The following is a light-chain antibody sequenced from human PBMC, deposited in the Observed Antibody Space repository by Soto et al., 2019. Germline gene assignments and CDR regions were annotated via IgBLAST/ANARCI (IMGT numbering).Light chain of an antibody. CDR2: SNN. CDR3: AAWDDSLKGAV. V-gene: IGLV1-44*01. Sequence: QSVLTQPPSASGTPGQRVTISCSGSSSNIGSNTVNWYQQLPGTAPKRLIYSNNQRPSGVPDRFSGSKSGTSASLAISGLQSEDEADYYCAAWDDSLKGAVFGGGTQLTVL. J-gene: IGLJ7*01. CDR1: SSNIGSNT.